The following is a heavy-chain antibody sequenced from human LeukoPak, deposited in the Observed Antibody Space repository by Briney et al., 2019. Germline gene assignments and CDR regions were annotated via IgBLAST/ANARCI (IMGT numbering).Heavy chain of an antibody. Sequence: GGSLRLSCAASGFTFSSYSMNWVRQAPGKGLEWVSSISGSSTYIYYADSVKGRFTISRDNAKNSLYLQMNSLRAEDTAVYYCATKGYFDSSGYYYTVNYWGQGTLVTVSS. J-gene: IGHJ4*02. CDR1: GFTFSSYS. D-gene: IGHD3-22*01. CDR2: ISGSSTYI. CDR3: ATKGYFDSSGYYYTVNY. V-gene: IGHV3-21*01.